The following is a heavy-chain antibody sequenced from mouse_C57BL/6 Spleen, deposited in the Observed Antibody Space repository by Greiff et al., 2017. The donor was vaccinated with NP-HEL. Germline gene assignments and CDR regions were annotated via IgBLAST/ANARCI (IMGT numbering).Heavy chain of an antibody. D-gene: IGHD1-1*01. CDR2: INYDGSST. CDR3: ARVGGYYYGSSYYYYAMDY. J-gene: IGHJ4*01. Sequence: EVKLVESEGGLVQPGSSMKLSCTASGFTFSDYYMAWVRQVPEKGLEWVANINYDGSSTYYLDSLKSRFIISRDNAKNILYLQMSSLKSEDTATYYCARVGGYYYGSSYYYYAMDYWGQGTSVTVSS. V-gene: IGHV5-16*01. CDR1: GFTFSDYY.